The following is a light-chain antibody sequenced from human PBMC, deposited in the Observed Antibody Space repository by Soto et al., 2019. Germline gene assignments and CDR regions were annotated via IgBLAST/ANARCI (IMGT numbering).Light chain of an antibody. CDR3: AAWDDSLSGQV. CDR2: GNN. Sequence: QSVLAQPPSVSGAPGQRVTISCTGSSSNIGAGYGVHWYQQFQGTAPKLLIYGNNNRPSGVPDRFSGSKSDSSASLAISGLRSEDEADYYCAAWDDSLSGQVFGGGTKLTVL. V-gene: IGLV1-40*01. CDR1: SSNIGAGYG. J-gene: IGLJ3*02.